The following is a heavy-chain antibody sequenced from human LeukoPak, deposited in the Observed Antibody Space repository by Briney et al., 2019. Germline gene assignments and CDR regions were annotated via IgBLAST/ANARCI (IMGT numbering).Heavy chain of an antibody. CDR2: IYYSGST. CDR3: ARGAITMVRGLKTAYYYYYMDV. CDR1: GGSISSYY. V-gene: IGHV4-59*01. Sequence: SETLSLTCTVSGGSISSYYWSWIRQPPGKGLEWIGYIYYSGSTNYNPSLKSRVTISVDTSKNQFSLKLSSVTAADTAVYYCARGAITMVRGLKTAYYYYYMDVWGKGTTVTVSS. D-gene: IGHD3-10*01. J-gene: IGHJ6*03.